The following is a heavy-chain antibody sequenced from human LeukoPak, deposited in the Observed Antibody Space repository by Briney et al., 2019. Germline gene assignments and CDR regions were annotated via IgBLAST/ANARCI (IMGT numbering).Heavy chain of an antibody. Sequence: GGSLRLSCAASGFTFSSYAMSWVRQAPGKGLEWVSAISGSGGSTYYADSVKGRFTISRDNSKNTLYLQMNSLRAEDTAVYYCARDPPYYYDSSGYYFLPLDYWGQGTLVTVSS. D-gene: IGHD3-22*01. CDR2: ISGSGGST. J-gene: IGHJ4*02. CDR1: GFTFSSYA. CDR3: ARDPPYYYDSSGYYFLPLDY. V-gene: IGHV3-23*01.